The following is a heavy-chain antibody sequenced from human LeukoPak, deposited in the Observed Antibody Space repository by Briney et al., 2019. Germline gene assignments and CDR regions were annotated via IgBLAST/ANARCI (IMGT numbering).Heavy chain of an antibody. J-gene: IGHJ4*02. V-gene: IGHV3-64*04. Sequence: GGSLRLSCSASGFTFISYAMHWVRQAPGKGLEYVSTISSNGGITNYADSVKGRFTISRDNAKNSLYLQMNSLRAEDTALYYCARRLEGIAVAGHGGFDYWGQGTLVTVSS. D-gene: IGHD6-19*01. CDR1: GFTFISYA. CDR2: ISSNGGIT. CDR3: ARRLEGIAVAGHGGFDY.